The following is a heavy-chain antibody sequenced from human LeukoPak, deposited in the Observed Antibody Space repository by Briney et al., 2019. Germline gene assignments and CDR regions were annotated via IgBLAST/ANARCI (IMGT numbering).Heavy chain of an antibody. CDR3: ARVPDGQITG. D-gene: IGHD5-24*01. V-gene: IGHV3-48*02. CDR2: ISSSGGII. CDR1: GFTFSTYS. J-gene: IGHJ4*02. Sequence: GGSLRLSCTGSGFTFSTYSMTWVRQAPGKGLEWLSYISSSGGIIHYADSVKGRFTISRDNAKNSLYLQMNSLRDEDTAVYYCARVPDGQITGWGQGTLVTVSS.